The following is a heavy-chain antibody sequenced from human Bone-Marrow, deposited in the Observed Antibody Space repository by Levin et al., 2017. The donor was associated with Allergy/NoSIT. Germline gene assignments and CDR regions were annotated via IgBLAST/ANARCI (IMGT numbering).Heavy chain of an antibody. V-gene: IGHV4-30-2*01. Sequence: SETLSLTCAVSGGSVSSSGYSRSWIRHPPGRGLEWLGHIYQGGTTDYSPSLRSRVTISLDRSKNQFSLQVTSTTAADTAVYYCARVATGRAFDIWGQGTRVTVSS. CDR2: IYQGGTT. D-gene: IGHD3-10*01. CDR3: ARVATGRAFDI. CDR1: GGSVSSSGYS. J-gene: IGHJ3*02.